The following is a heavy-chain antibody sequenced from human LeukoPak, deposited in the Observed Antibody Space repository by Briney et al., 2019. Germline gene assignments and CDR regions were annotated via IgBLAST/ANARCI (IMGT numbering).Heavy chain of an antibody. J-gene: IGHJ3*02. Sequence: SETLSLTCAVSGGSIGSRNWWSWVRQPPGKGLEWIGSIYYSGSTYYNPSLKSRVTISVDTSKNQFSLKLSSVTAADTAVYYCASQQGDGDYGAFDIWGQGTMVTVSS. V-gene: IGHV4-4*02. CDR2: IYYSGST. CDR1: GGSIGSRNW. CDR3: ASQQGDGDYGAFDI. D-gene: IGHD4-17*01.